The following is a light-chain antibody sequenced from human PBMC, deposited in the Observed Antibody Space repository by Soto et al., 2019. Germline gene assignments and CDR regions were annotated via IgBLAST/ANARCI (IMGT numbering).Light chain of an antibody. V-gene: IGKV1-5*01. J-gene: IGKJ1*01. CDR2: DAS. CDR1: QSISGW. CDR3: QHYDSYPWA. Sequence: DIQMTQSPSSLSASVGDSVTITCRASQSISGWLAWYQQKPGEAPKVLIYDASSLESGVPSRFSGSGSGTEFTLTISSLPPDDFATYYCQHYDSYPWAFGQGTKVEIK.